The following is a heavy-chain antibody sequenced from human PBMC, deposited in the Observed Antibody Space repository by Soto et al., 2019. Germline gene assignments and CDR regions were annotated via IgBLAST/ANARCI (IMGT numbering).Heavy chain of an antibody. D-gene: IGHD1-20*01. CDR3: AREARYNWNDVEVYYYYGMDV. CDR2: IWYDGSNK. Sequence: LRLSFAASGFTFISYGIHWVRQAPGKGLEWVAVIWYDGSNKYYADSVKGRFTISRDNSKNTLYLQMNSLRAEDTAVYYCAREARYNWNDVEVYYYYGMDVWGQGTTVTVSS. J-gene: IGHJ6*02. CDR1: GFTFISYG. V-gene: IGHV3-33*01.